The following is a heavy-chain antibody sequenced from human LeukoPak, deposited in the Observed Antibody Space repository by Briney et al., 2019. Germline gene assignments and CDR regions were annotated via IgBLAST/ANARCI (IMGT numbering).Heavy chain of an antibody. V-gene: IGHV3-23*01. Sequence: GGSLRLSCAASGFSFSNSALNWVRLAPGQGLEWVSGISAGGSATYYADSVKGRFTISRDNSKNTLYLQMNSLSVEDTAFYYCAKVHDDATGYTMSFDYWGQGTLVTVSS. CDR3: AKVHDDATGYTMSFDY. J-gene: IGHJ4*02. CDR2: ISAGGSAT. D-gene: IGHD3-9*01. CDR1: GFSFSNSA.